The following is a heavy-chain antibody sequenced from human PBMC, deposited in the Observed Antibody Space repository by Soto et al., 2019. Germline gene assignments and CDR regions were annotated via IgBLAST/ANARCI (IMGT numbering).Heavy chain of an antibody. CDR1: GFTFSTYW. CDR3: AKGYNSGWFPLNDAFDI. CDR2: INSDGSAT. D-gene: IGHD6-19*01. Sequence: EVKLVESGGGLIQPGGSLRLSCAASGFTFSTYWMHWVRQAPGKGLVWVSRINSDGSATTYADSVKGRFTISRDNAKNTVYLQMNSLSAEDTAVYFCAKGYNSGWFPLNDAFDIWGQGTMVTVSS. V-gene: IGHV3-74*01. J-gene: IGHJ3*02.